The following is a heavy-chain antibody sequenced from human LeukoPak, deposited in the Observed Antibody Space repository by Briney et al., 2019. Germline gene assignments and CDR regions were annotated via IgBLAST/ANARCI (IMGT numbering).Heavy chain of an antibody. CDR3: ARRSMVRGVFDY. CDR1: GGSISSGSYY. V-gene: IGHV4-39*01. CDR2: IYYSGST. J-gene: IGHJ4*02. D-gene: IGHD3-10*01. Sequence: SETLSLTCTVSGGSISSGSYYWGWIRQPPGKGLEWIGSIYYSGSTYYNPSLKSRVTISVDTSKNQFSLKLSSVTAADTAVYYCARRSMVRGVFDYWGQGTLVTVSS.